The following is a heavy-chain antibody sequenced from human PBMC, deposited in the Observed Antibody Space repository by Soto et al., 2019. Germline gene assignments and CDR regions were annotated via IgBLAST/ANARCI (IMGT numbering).Heavy chain of an antibody. CDR1: GGSISSGGYS. D-gene: IGHD3-10*01. J-gene: IGHJ5*02. V-gene: IGHV4-30-2*01. Sequence: SETLSLTCAVSGGSISSGGYSWSWIRQPPGKGLEWIGYIYHSGSTYYNPSLKSRVTISVDRSKNQFSLKLSSVTAADTAVYYCARALYYGSGSHKHNWFDPWGQGTLVTVSS. CDR3: ARALYYGSGSHKHNWFDP. CDR2: IYHSGST.